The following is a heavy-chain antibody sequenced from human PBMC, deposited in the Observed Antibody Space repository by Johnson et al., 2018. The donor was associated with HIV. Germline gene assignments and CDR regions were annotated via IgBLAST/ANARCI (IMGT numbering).Heavy chain of an antibody. V-gene: IGHV3-13*01. CDR1: GFTFSSYD. CDR3: ARGGRGHDAFDM. Sequence: VRLVESGGGLGQPGGSLRLSCVDSGFTFSSYDMHWVRQATGKGLEWVSAIGTAGDTYYPGSVKGRFTISRENAQNSLYLQMNSLRAGDAAVYYCARGGRGHDAFDMWGQGTMVTVSS. D-gene: IGHD1-26*01. CDR2: IGTAGDT. J-gene: IGHJ3*02.